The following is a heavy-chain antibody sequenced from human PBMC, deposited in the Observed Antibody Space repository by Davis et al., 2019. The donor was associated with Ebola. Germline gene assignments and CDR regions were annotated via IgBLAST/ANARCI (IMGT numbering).Heavy chain of an antibody. CDR2: LSGSGGNT. CDR1: GFTFSSYS. D-gene: IGHD3-9*01. V-gene: IGHV3-23*01. J-gene: IGHJ3*02. CDR3: AKVGGDPRYFDASLPLEAFDM. Sequence: GGSLRLSCAASGFTFSSYSMNWVRQAPGKGLEWVSTLSGSGGNTYYADSVKGRFTISRDNSKNTLHLQMSSLRAEDTALYYCAKVGGDPRYFDASLPLEAFDMWGQGTKVTVSS.